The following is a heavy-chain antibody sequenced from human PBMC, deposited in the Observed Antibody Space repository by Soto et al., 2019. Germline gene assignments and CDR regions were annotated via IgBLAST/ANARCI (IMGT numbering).Heavy chain of an antibody. CDR2: IYYSGST. J-gene: IGHJ3*02. CDR3: ARVDGGDYGDYVNAFDI. Sequence: SETLSLTCTVSGGSISSGGYYWSWIRQHPGKGLEWIGYIYYSGSTYYNPSLKSRVTISVDTSKNQFSLKLSSVTAADTAVYYCARVDGGDYGDYVNAFDIWGQGTMVTVSS. D-gene: IGHD4-17*01. V-gene: IGHV4-31*03. CDR1: GGSISSGGYY.